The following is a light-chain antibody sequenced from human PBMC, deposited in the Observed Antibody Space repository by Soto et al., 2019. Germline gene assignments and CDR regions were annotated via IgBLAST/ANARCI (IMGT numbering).Light chain of an antibody. J-gene: IGLJ3*02. CDR3: NSYTDADTFWV. Sequence: QSALTQPASVSGSPGQAITISCSGTSSDVGAFNYVSWYQQHPGKAPKLMIYDVSNRPSGVSNRFSGSKSGNTASLTISGLRAEDEADYYCNSYTDADTFWVFGGGTKLTVL. V-gene: IGLV2-14*03. CDR1: SSDVGAFNY. CDR2: DVS.